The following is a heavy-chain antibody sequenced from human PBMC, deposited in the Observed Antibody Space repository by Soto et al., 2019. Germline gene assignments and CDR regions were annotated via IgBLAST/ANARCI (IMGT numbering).Heavy chain of an antibody. D-gene: IGHD3-3*01. CDR3: ARVPIFGVATDLGNYYGLDV. J-gene: IGHJ6*02. Sequence: SETLSLTCSVSGDSISSGGYSWNWIRQAPGKGLEWIGYISHNGNTYHNPSLKSRLTISLDASTNQVFLKLNSVTAADTAVYYCARVPIFGVATDLGNYYGLDVWGQGTTVTVSS. CDR1: GDSISSGGYS. V-gene: IGHV4-30-2*05. CDR2: ISHNGNT.